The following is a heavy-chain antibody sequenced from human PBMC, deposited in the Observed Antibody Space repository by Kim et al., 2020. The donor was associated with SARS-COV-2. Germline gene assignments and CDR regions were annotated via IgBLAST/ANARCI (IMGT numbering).Heavy chain of an antibody. J-gene: IGHJ4*02. D-gene: IGHD3-9*01. V-gene: IGHV5-51*01. Sequence: SPSFQGQVTISADKSISTAYLQWSSLKASDTAMYYCARHPRGYFDSYFDYWGQGTLVTVSS. CDR3: ARHPRGYFDSYFDY.